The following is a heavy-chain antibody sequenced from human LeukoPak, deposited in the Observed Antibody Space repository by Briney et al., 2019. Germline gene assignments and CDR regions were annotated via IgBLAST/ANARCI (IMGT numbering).Heavy chain of an antibody. V-gene: IGHV4-30-4*01. CDR2: IYYSGSI. CDR1: GGSISSGDYY. Sequence: PSETLSLTCTVSGGSISSGDYYWSWIRQPPGKGLEWIGYIYYSGSIYYNPSLKSRVTISVDTSKNQFSLKLSSVTAADTAVYYCARGRGYSYGLFDYWGQGTLVTVSS. D-gene: IGHD5-18*01. CDR3: ARGRGYSYGLFDY. J-gene: IGHJ4*02.